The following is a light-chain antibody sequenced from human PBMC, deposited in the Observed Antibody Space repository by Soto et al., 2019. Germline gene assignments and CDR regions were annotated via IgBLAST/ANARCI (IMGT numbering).Light chain of an antibody. J-gene: IGKJ5*01. V-gene: IGKV3-11*01. CDR3: QQRSNWPF. CDR1: QSVSSY. CDR2: DAS. Sequence: EIVLTQSPATLSLSPGERATLSCRASQSVSSYLAWYQQKPGQAPRLLFYDASNRATGIPARFSGSGSGTDFTLTISSLEPEDFAVYYCQQRSNWPFFGQGTRLEIK.